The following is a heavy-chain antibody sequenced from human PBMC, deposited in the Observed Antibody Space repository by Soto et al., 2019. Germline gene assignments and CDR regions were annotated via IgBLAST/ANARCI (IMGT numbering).Heavy chain of an antibody. CDR1: GFTFSSYA. D-gene: IGHD2-2*01. Sequence: EVQLLESGGGLVQPGGSLRLSCAASGFTFSSYAMSWVRQAPGKGLEWVSAISGSGGSTYYADSVKGRFTISRDNSKTTLYLQMNSLRAEDTAVYYCAKDPKSFYCSSPSCLFDYWGQGTLVTVSS. CDR2: ISGSGGST. J-gene: IGHJ4*02. CDR3: AKDPKSFYCSSPSCLFDY. V-gene: IGHV3-23*01.